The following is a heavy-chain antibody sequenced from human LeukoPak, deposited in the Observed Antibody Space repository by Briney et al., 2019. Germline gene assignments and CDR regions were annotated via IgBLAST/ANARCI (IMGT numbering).Heavy chain of an antibody. Sequence: SETLPLTCTVSGGSISSGDYYWSWIRQPPGKGLEWIEYIYYSGSTYYNPSLKSRVTISVDTSKNQFSLKLSSVTAADTAVYYCAKTYYYYYMDVWGKGTTVTVSS. CDR1: GGSISSGDYY. V-gene: IGHV4-30-4*08. J-gene: IGHJ6*03. CDR2: IYYSGST. CDR3: AKTYYYYYMDV.